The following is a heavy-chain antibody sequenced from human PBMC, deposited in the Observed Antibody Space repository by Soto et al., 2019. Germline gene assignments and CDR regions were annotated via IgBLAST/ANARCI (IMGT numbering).Heavy chain of an antibody. D-gene: IGHD6-19*01. J-gene: IGHJ5*02. Sequence: QVQLVQSGPEVKKPGASVKVSCQASGYSFSTNGVTWVRQAPGQGLEWLGRISGYNGNTRYVDKLQGRVTMTTETATNTAYMELRSLTADDTAVYYCAGIDSSGWGNWFDTWGQGTLVTVSS. CDR3: AGIDSSGWGNWFDT. CDR1: GYSFSTNG. V-gene: IGHV1-18*01. CDR2: ISGYNGNT.